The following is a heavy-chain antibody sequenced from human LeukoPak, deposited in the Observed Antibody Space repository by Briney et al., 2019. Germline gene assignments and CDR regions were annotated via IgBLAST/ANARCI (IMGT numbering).Heavy chain of an antibody. J-gene: IGHJ4*02. CDR2: MKPSGGST. Sequence: GASVKVSCTASGYTFTTSYMHWVRQTPGQGLEWMGIMKPSGGSTTYAQKFQGRVTMTRDTSTSTVYMELNSLRSEDTAVYYCARDRGWASDYWGQGTLVTVSS. CDR1: GYTFTTSY. CDR3: ARDRGWASDY. V-gene: IGHV1-46*01. D-gene: IGHD3-10*01.